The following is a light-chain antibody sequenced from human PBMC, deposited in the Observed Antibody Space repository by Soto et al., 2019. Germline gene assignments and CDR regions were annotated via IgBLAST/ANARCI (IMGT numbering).Light chain of an antibody. CDR1: QSVGSS. V-gene: IGKV3-11*01. J-gene: IGKJ2*03. CDR3: QQYTSFPYS. Sequence: EIVLTQSPATLSLSPGERATLSCRASQSVGSSLAWYQQKPGQAPRLLINDASNRATGIPARFSGSGSGTDFTLTISSLEPEDFATYYCQQYTSFPYSFGQGTKVEIK. CDR2: DAS.